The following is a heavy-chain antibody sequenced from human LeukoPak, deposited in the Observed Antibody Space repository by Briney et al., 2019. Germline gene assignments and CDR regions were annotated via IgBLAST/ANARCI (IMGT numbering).Heavy chain of an antibody. D-gene: IGHD2-8*01. CDR2: INRDGSST. CDR3: ARWSSSPRQWDY. Sequence: GGSLRLSCAASGFTFSSYGMHWVRQAPGKGLVWVSRINRDGSSTSYADSVKGRFTISRDNAKNTLYLQMNSLSAEDTAVYYCARWSSSPRQWDYWGQGTLVTVSS. V-gene: IGHV3-74*01. CDR1: GFTFSSYG. J-gene: IGHJ4*02.